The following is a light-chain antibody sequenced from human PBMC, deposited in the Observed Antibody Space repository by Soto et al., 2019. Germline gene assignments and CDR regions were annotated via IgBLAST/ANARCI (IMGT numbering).Light chain of an antibody. J-gene: IGKJ5*01. CDR2: KAS. V-gene: IGKV1-5*03. Sequence: DIQMTQSPSTLSASVGGRVTITCRASQSISSWLAWYQQKTGKAPKLLIYKASSLESGVPSRFSGSGSGTEFTLTISSLQPDDFATYYCQQYNSNSITFGQGTRLEIK. CDR3: QQYNSNSIT. CDR1: QSISSW.